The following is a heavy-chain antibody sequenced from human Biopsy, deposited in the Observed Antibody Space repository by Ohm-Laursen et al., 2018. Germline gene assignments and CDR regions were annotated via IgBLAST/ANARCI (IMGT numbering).Heavy chain of an antibody. CDR1: GYPFSNYY. Sequence: VKISCKASGYPFSNYYLFWVRQAPRQGLEWMGRINPNSGDTVFARNFQGRVTMTRDTAISTVYMDLRNLRPDDTAVYFRARMEQPHDYWGQGTLVTVSS. V-gene: IGHV1-2*06. J-gene: IGHJ4*02. CDR2: INPNSGDT. CDR3: ARMEQPHDY. D-gene: IGHD6-13*01.